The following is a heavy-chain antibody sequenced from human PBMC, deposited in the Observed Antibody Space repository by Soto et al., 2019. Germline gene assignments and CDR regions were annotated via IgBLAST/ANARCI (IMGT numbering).Heavy chain of an antibody. J-gene: IGHJ6*02. Sequence: QVQLLQSGVEVKKPGSSVKVSCKGSGGSLRKYAVSWLRQAPGQGLEWIGGTVSMLGATTYAQTFQGRVTVTADESTNTVNMELSSLTSKDTAIYFCATESGGRGYRAYFYYGMDVWGQGTTVTVSS. CDR3: ATESGGRGYRAYFYYGMDV. V-gene: IGHV1-69*11. CDR1: GGSLRKYA. D-gene: IGHD3-10*01. CDR2: TVSMLGAT.